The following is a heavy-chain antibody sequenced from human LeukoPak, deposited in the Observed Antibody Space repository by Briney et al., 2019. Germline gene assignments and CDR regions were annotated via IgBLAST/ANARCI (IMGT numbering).Heavy chain of an antibody. CDR1: GYTFTSYD. Sequence: ASVKVSCKASGYTFTSYDINWVRQATGQGLEWMGWMNPNSGSTGYAQKFQGRVTITRNTSTSTAYMELSGLRSEDTAVYYCARGRSTGYPYYFEYWGQGPLVTVSS. D-gene: IGHD5-12*01. CDR2: MNPNSGST. J-gene: IGHJ4*02. V-gene: IGHV1-8*03. CDR3: ARGRSTGYPYYFEY.